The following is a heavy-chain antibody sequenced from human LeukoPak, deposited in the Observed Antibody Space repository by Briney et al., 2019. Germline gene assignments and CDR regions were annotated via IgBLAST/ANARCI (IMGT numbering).Heavy chain of an antibody. J-gene: IGHJ4*02. Sequence: PGGSLRLSCAASGFTFSSYSMNWVRQAPGKGLEWVSSISSSSSYIYYADSVKGRFTISRDNAKNSLYLQMNSLRAEDTAVYYCARVTRYFDWSTDYWGQGTLVTVSS. V-gene: IGHV3-21*01. CDR2: ISSSSSYI. CDR1: GFTFSSYS. CDR3: ARVTRYFDWSTDY. D-gene: IGHD3-9*01.